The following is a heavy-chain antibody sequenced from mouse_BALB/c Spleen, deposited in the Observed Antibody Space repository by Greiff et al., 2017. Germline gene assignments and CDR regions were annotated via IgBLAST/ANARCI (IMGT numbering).Heavy chain of an antibody. CDR1: GFTFTSYW. CDR2: ICPGNSDT. J-gene: IGHJ2*01. CDR3: TSSCYRYSFDY. V-gene: IGHV1-5*01. Sequence: EVQLQQSGTVLVRPGASVKISCKASGFTFTSYWMHWVNQRPGQGLEWIGAICPGNSDTNYNQKFKGKGTLTAVTSTSTAYMMLSRLTNEDSAVYYCTSSCYRYSFDYWGQGTTVTVSS. D-gene: IGHD2-14*01.